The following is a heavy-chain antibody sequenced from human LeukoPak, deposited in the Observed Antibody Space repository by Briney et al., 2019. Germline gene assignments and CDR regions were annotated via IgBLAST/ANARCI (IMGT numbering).Heavy chain of an antibody. CDR2: ISSSGSTI. J-gene: IGHJ4*02. Sequence: GGSLRLSYAASGFTFSDYYMSWNRQAPGKGLEWVSYISSSGSTIYYTDSVKGRFTISRDNAKNSLYLQMNSLRAEDTAVYYCAREFKRLRDGYNQYYFDYWGQGTLVTVSS. D-gene: IGHD5-24*01. CDR3: AREFKRLRDGYNQYYFDY. CDR1: GFTFSDYY. V-gene: IGHV3-11*04.